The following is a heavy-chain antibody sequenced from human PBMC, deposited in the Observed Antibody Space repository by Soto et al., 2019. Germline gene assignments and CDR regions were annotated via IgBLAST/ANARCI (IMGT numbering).Heavy chain of an antibody. CDR1: GYTFSNFW. V-gene: IGHV5-51*01. CDR2: IYPADHET. CDR3: ARSPRSSPYFDY. D-gene: IGHD6-13*01. Sequence: PGDSLKISCQCSGYTFSNFWLGWVRHLPGKGLEWIGIIYPADHETRYSPSFHGKVIISADKSSKTAYLQWISLEASDTAFYFCARSPRSSPYFDYWGQGAMVTVSS. J-gene: IGHJ4*02.